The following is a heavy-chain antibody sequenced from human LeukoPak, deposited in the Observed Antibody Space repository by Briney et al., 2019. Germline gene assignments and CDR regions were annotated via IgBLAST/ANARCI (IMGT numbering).Heavy chain of an antibody. V-gene: IGHV3-30*14. CDR2: ISYDGSNK. CDR3: ARELGRGGRRYDY. J-gene: IGHJ4*02. CDR1: GFTFSSYA. D-gene: IGHD2-15*01. Sequence: GGSLRLSCAAPGFTFSSYAMHWVRQAPGKGLEWVAVISYDGSNKYYADSVKGRFTISRDNAKNSLFLQMNSLRAEDTAVYYCARELGRGGRRYDYWGQGTLVTVSS.